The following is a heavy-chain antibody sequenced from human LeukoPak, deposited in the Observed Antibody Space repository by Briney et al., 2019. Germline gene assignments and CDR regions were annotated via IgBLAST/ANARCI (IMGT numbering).Heavy chain of an antibody. D-gene: IGHD3-22*01. CDR3: TMIIVVNDAFDI. CDR1: GYTFTGYY. V-gene: IGHV1-2*02. J-gene: IGHJ3*02. Sequence: GASVKVSCKASGYTFTGYYMHWVRQAPGQGLEWMGWINPNSGGTNYAQKFQGRVTMTRDTSISTAYMGLSRLRSDDTAVYYCTMIIVVNDAFDIWGQGTMVTVSS. CDR2: INPNSGGT.